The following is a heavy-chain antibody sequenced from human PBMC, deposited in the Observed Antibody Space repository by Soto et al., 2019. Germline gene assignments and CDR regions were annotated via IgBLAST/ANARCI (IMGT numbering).Heavy chain of an antibody. CDR1: GGAISSSSYY. V-gene: IGHV4-39*01. Sequence: LQLQESGPGLVKPSETLSLTCTVSGGAISSSSYYWGWIRQPPGKGLEWIGSSYYSGSTYYNPSLKSRVTISVDTSKHQFSLKLPSVTAADTALYYCARGTVTGSSYTTDFDYWGQGTLVTVSS. CDR2: SYYSGST. J-gene: IGHJ4*02. D-gene: IGHD1-1*01. CDR3: ARGTVTGSSYTTDFDY.